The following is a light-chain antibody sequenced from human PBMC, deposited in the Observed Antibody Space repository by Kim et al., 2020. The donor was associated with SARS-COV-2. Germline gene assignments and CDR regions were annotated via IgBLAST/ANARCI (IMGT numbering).Light chain of an antibody. CDR2: GAS. CDR1: QSVSSSY. V-gene: IGKV3-20*01. Sequence: PGERATLSCRASQSVSSSYLAWYQQKPGQAPRLLIYGASSRATGIPDRFSGSGSGTDFTLTISRLEPEDFAVYYCQQYGSSPGFTFGPGTKVDIK. J-gene: IGKJ3*01. CDR3: QQYGSSPGFT.